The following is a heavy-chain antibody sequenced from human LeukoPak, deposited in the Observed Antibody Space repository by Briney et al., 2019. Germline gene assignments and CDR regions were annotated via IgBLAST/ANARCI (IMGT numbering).Heavy chain of an antibody. D-gene: IGHD3-9*01. CDR3: ARGTIDWSQYSYMDV. CDR1: GFTFDDYD. V-gene: IGHV3-20*04. J-gene: IGHJ6*03. Sequence: GGSLRLSCEASGFTFDDYDMNWVRLAPGKGLEWVSNVNWSGGKTSYADSVKGRFTISRDNAKNSLYLQMSGLRAEDTALYYCARGTIDWSQYSYMDVWGRGTTVTVSS. CDR2: VNWSGGKT.